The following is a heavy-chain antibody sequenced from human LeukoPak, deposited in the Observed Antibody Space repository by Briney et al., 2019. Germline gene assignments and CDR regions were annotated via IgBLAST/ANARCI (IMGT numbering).Heavy chain of an antibody. CDR1: GGTFSSYA. D-gene: IGHD2-21*02. J-gene: IGHJ4*02. Sequence: SSVKVSCKASGGTFSSYAISRVRQAPGQGLEWMGRIIPIFGTANYAQKFQGRVTITTDESTSTAYMELSSLRSEDTAVYCCARQADPRYCGGDWYYFDYWGQGALVTVSS. CDR3: ARQADPRYCGGDWYYFDY. CDR2: IIPIFGTA. V-gene: IGHV1-69*05.